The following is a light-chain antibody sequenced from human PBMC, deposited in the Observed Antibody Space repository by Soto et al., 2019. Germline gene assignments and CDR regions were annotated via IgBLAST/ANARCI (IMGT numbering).Light chain of an antibody. CDR2: GAS. CDR1: QSVSSN. J-gene: IGKJ1*01. CDR3: HQYNNWPPWT. V-gene: IGKV3-15*01. Sequence: EIVMTQSPATLSVSPGERATLSCRASQSVSSNLALYQQNPGQAPRLLIYGASTRATGIPARFSGSGSGTEFTLNISSLQSEDFAVYYCHQYNNWPPWTFGQGTTVEIK.